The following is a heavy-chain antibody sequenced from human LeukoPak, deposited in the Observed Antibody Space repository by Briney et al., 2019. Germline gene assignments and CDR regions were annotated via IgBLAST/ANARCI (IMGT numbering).Heavy chain of an antibody. V-gene: IGHV3-23*01. CDR2: VSGDGDGDIT. Sequence: GFLRLSCAASGFRFSSYGMSWVRQAPGKGLEWVSAVSGDGDGDITYYADSVKGRFTVSRDNSKNTLHLQMNSLRAEDTAVYYCARGLSSAFDMWGQGTMVTVSS. J-gene: IGHJ3*02. CDR3: ARGLSSAFDM. CDR1: GFRFSSYG.